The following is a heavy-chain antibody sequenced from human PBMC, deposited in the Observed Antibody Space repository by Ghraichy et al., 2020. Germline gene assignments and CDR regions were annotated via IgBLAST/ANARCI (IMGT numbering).Heavy chain of an antibody. CDR3: ARENDSYLTCDS. D-gene: IGHD5-18*01. CDR1: GGSISRYY. Sequence: GSLRLSCIVSGGSISRYYWNWFRRPAGKGLEWIGRIYSSGTTNYNPSLKSRVTMSVDTSKNQFSLRLSSVTAADTAVYYCARENDSYLTCDSWGQGSLVTVSS. J-gene: IGHJ4*02. V-gene: IGHV4-4*07. CDR2: IYSSGTT.